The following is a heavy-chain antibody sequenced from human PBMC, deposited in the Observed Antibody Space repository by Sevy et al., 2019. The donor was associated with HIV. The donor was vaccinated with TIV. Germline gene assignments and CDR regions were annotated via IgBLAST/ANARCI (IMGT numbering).Heavy chain of an antibody. CDR3: ARDSTTRPRVLDY. J-gene: IGHJ4*02. D-gene: IGHD1-1*01. CDR1: DVSISSYF. Sequence: SETLSLTCSVSDVSISSYFWTWVRQSPGKGLEWIGNIYFTGNTDYSPSPKSRVTLSLDTSKSQFSLTLKSVTAADTAIYFCARDSTTRPRVLDYWGQGTLVTVSS. CDR2: IYFTGNT. V-gene: IGHV4-59*01.